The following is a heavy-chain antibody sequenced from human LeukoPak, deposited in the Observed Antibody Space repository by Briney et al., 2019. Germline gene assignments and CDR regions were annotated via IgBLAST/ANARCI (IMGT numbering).Heavy chain of an antibody. J-gene: IGHJ4*02. D-gene: IGHD5-24*01. CDR3: ARVGRDGYTPYYFDY. V-gene: IGHV4-61*02. CDR1: GGSISSGSYY. CDR2: IYTSGST. Sequence: SETLSLTCTVSGGSISSGSYYWRWIRRPAGKGLEWIGRIYTSGSTNYNPSLKSRVTISVDTSKNQFSLKLSSMTAADTAVYYCARVGRDGYTPYYFDYWGQGTLVTVSS.